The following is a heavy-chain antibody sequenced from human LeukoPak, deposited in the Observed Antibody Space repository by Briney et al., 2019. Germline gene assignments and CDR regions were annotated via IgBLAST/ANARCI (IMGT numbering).Heavy chain of an antibody. J-gene: IGHJ4*02. CDR1: GFTFSIYS. Sequence: GGSLRLSCAASGFTFSIYSMNWVRQAPGKGLEWLSSITSSSNYIYYADSVKGRFTISRDNVQNSLYLQMNSLRAEDTAMYYWGRDRGYFDNGGQGTLVTVSS. CDR2: ITSSSNYI. CDR3: GRDRGYFDN. V-gene: IGHV3-21*01.